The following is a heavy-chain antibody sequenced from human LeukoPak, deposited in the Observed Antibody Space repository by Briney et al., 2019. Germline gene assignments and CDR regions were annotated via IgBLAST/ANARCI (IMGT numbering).Heavy chain of an antibody. CDR3: ARSMATIKSY. V-gene: IGHV3-7*01. CDR2: IKQDGSER. CDR1: GFNFNSYW. D-gene: IGHD5-24*01. J-gene: IGHJ4*02. Sequence: GGSLRLSCAASGFNFNSYWMNWVRQAPGKGLEWVASIKQDGSERHYVGSVRGRFTISRDNAKSSLYLQMNSMRAEDTAVYYCARSMATIKSYWGQGILVTVSS.